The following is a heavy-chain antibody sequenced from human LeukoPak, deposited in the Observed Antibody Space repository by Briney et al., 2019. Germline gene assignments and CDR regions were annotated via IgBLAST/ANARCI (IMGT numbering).Heavy chain of an antibody. D-gene: IGHD3-10*01. J-gene: IGHJ4*02. Sequence: GESLRLSCAASGFTFSSYSMNWVRQAPGKGLEWVSVIYSGGSTYYADSVKGRFTISRDNSKNTLYLQMNSLRAEDTAVYYCARVYYGSGSYYYFDYWGQGTLVTVSS. V-gene: IGHV3-66*01. CDR1: GFTFSSYS. CDR2: IYSGGST. CDR3: ARVYYGSGSYYYFDY.